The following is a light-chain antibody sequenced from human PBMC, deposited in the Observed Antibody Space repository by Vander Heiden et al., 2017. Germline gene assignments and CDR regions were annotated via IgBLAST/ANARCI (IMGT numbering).Light chain of an antibody. V-gene: IGLV8-61*01. J-gene: IGLJ3*02. CDR2: STN. Sequence: QTVVTQEPSFSVSPGGTVTLPCGLSSGSVSTSYYPSWYQQAPGQAPRTLIYSTNTRSSGVPDRFSGSILGNKAALTITGAQADDESDYYCVLYMRSGLWVFGGGTKLTVL. CDR1: SGSVSTSYY. CDR3: VLYMRSGLWV.